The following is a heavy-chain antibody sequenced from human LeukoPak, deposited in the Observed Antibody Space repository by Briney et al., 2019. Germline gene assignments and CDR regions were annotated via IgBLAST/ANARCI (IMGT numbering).Heavy chain of an antibody. Sequence: GRSLRLSCAASGFTFHDYAMHWVRHAPGKGLEWVSGISWSGGSIGYADSVKGRFTISRDNAKNSLYLQMNSLRPEDTALYYCVKGSGYYDDSGYLDYWGQGTLVTVSS. CDR1: GFTFHDYA. D-gene: IGHD3-22*01. CDR2: ISWSGGSI. J-gene: IGHJ4*02. V-gene: IGHV3-9*01. CDR3: VKGSGYYDDSGYLDY.